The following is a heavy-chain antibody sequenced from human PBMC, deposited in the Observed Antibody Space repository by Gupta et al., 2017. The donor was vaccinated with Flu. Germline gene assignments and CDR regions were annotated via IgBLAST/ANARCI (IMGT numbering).Heavy chain of an antibody. CDR3: VKEPEGVTTHLPLHDY. D-gene: IGHD4-17*01. V-gene: IGHV3-64D*06. CDR1: GFTFSSYA. J-gene: IGHJ4*02. Sequence: EVQLVESGGSLVQPGGSLRLSCSASGFTFSSYAMHWVRQAPGKGLEYVSAISSNGGSTYYADSVKGRFTISRDNSKNTLYLQMSSLRAEDTAVYYCVKEPEGVTTHLPLHDYWGQGTLVTVSS. CDR2: ISSNGGST.